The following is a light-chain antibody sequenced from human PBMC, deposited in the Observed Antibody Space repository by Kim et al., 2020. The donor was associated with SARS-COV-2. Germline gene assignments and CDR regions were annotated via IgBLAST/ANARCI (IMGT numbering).Light chain of an antibody. Sequence: GPTVTISCSGSSTDIGSNAAVWYQQLQGTAPKLLIYSNKQRPSGVPDRLAGSKSGTSASLAISGLQSEDEADYYCAAWDDSLNGYVFGTGTKVTVL. CDR2: SNK. V-gene: IGLV1-44*01. J-gene: IGLJ1*01. CDR3: AAWDDSLNGYV. CDR1: STDIGSNA.